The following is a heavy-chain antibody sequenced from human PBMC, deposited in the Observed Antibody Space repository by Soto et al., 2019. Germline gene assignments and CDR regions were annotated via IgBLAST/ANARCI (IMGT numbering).Heavy chain of an antibody. CDR2: ISSSGNTI. D-gene: IGHD2-21*02. CDR1: GFMFSDYY. V-gene: IGHV3-11*01. Sequence: QVQLVESGGGLVQPGGSLRLSCAVSGFMFSDYYMAWIRQAPGKGLEWISSISSSGNTIYYADSVKGRFTVSRDNANSTLHLQMNSLRADDTSRYYGARGVRSSLTAIGGFDPWGQGTLVTVSS. CDR3: ARGVRSSLTAIGGFDP. J-gene: IGHJ5*02.